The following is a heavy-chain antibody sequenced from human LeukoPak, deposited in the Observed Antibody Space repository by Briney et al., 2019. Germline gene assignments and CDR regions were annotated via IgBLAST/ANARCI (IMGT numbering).Heavy chain of an antibody. CDR1: GGSISSGSYY. Sequence: TSQTLSLTCTVSGGSISSGSYYWSWIRQPAWKGLEWIGRIYTSGSTNYNPSLKGRVTISVDTSKNQFSLKLSSVTAADTAVYYCARAPVGPAVTDYYYYYYYMDVWGKGTTVTVSS. D-gene: IGHD4-11*01. V-gene: IGHV4-61*02. CDR2: IYTSGST. J-gene: IGHJ6*03. CDR3: ARAPVGPAVTDYYYYYYYMDV.